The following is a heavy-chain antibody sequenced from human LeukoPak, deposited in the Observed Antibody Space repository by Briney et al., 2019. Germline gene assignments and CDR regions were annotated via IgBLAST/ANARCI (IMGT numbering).Heavy chain of an antibody. CDR2: FDPEDGET. Sequence: ASVKVSCKVSGYTLTELSMHWVRQAPGKGLEWMGGFDPEDGETIYAQKFQGRVTMTEDTSTDTAYMELSSLRSEDTAVYYCATGPTYQLLLDYWGQGTLVTVSS. CDR3: ATGPTYQLLLDY. D-gene: IGHD2-2*01. V-gene: IGHV1-24*01. CDR1: GYTLTELS. J-gene: IGHJ4*02.